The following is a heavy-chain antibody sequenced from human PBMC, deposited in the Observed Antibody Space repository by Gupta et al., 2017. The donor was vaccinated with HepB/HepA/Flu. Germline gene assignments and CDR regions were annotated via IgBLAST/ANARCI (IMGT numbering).Heavy chain of an antibody. J-gene: IGHJ3*02. CDR2: IYYRGST. Sequence: QVQLQESGPGLVKPSETLSLTCTVSGGSISSYYWSWIRQPPGKGLEWIGYIYYRGSTNYNPSLQSRVTISVDTSKNQFSLKLSSVTAADTAVYYCARASIVVVPAAPGFAFDIWGQGTMGTVSS. V-gene: IGHV4-59*01. D-gene: IGHD2-2*01. CDR1: GGSISSYY. CDR3: ARASIVVVPAAPGFAFDI.